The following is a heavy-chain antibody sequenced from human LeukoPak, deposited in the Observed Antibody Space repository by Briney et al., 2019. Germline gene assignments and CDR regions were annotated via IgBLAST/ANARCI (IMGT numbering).Heavy chain of an antibody. CDR2: IIPIFGTA. CDR1: GGTFSSYA. Sequence: SVKVSCKASGGTFSSYAISWVRQAPGQGLEWMGGIIPIFGTANYAQKFRGRVTITADESTSTAYMGLSSLRSEDTAVYYCASDPRGDFWSGPGPYYYYMDVWGKGTTVTVSS. CDR3: ASDPRGDFWSGPGPYYYYMDV. V-gene: IGHV1-69*13. J-gene: IGHJ6*03. D-gene: IGHD3-3*01.